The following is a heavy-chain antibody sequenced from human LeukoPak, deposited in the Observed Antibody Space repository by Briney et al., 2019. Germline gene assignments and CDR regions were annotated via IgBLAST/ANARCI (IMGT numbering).Heavy chain of an antibody. CDR3: AGSSPLRYYYYYGMDV. CDR1: GGSFSGYY. J-gene: IGHJ6*04. D-gene: IGHD6-13*01. V-gene: IGHV4-34*01. Sequence: SETLSLTCAVYGGSFSGYYWSWIRQPPGKGLEWVGEINHSGSTNYNPSLKSRVTISGDTSKNQFSLKLSSVTAADTAVYYCAGSSPLRYYYYYGMDVWGKGTTVTVSS. CDR2: INHSGST.